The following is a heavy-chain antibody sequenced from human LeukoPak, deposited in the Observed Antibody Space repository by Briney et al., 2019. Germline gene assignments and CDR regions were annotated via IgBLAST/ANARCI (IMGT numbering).Heavy chain of an antibody. CDR2: ISWNSGSI. CDR3: AKASPSIVGATTGAFDI. J-gene: IGHJ3*02. D-gene: IGHD1-26*01. CDR1: GFTFDDYA. V-gene: IGHV3-9*01. Sequence: GGSLRLSCAASGFTFDDYAMHWVRQAPGKGLEWVSGISWNSGSIGYADSVKGRFTISRDNAKNSLYLQMNSLRAEDTALYYCAKASPSIVGATTGAFDIWGQGTMVTVSS.